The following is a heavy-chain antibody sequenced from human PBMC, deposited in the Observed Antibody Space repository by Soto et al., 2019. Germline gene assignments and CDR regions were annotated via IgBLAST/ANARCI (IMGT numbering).Heavy chain of an antibody. J-gene: IGHJ4*02. D-gene: IGHD6-13*01. CDR1: GGYMSSYY. V-gene: IGHV4-59*01. CDR3: ARDRSESTLWYFLDY. CDR2: IHSTGRT. Sequence: SETLSLTCNVSGGYMSSYYWSWIRQPPGKGLEWIGYIHSTGRTNYNPSLKSRVTISVDTSKNQFSLNLTSVTAADTAVYYCARDRSESTLWYFLDYWGQGTLVTVSS.